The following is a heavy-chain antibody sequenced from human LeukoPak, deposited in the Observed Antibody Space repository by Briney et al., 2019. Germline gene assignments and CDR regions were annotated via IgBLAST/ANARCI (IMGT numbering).Heavy chain of an antibody. D-gene: IGHD3-22*01. V-gene: IGHV3-21*01. J-gene: IGHJ5*02. CDR2: ISSSSSYI. Sequence: GGSLRLSCAASGFIFSSYTMNWVRQAPGKGLEWVSSISSSSSYIYYADSVKGRFIISRDNAKNSLYLQMNSLRDEDTAVYYCARDYYDSSGYYEAWFDPWGQGTLVTVSS. CDR3: ARDYYDSSGYYEAWFDP. CDR1: GFIFSSYT.